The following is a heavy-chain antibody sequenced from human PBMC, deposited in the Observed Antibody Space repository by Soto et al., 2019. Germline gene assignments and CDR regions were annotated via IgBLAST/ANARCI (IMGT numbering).Heavy chain of an antibody. CDR2: INHSGST. D-gene: IGHD2-15*01. J-gene: IGHJ3*02. Sequence: PSETLSLTCAVYGGSFSGYYWSWIRQPPGKGLEWIGEINHSGSTNYNPSLKSRVTISVDTSKNQFSLKLSSVTAADTAVYYCERGPDIVVVVAATPLAFDIWGQGTMVTVSS. CDR1: GGSFSGYY. CDR3: ERGPDIVVVVAATPLAFDI. V-gene: IGHV4-34*01.